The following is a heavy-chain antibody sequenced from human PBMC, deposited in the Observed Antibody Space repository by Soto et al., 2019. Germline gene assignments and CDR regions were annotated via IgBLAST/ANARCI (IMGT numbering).Heavy chain of an antibody. D-gene: IGHD6-19*01. CDR2: ISYDGSNK. CDR1: GFTFSSYG. V-gene: IGHV3-30*18. CDR3: AKDVSGWYPH. Sequence: GGSLRLSCAASGFTFSSYGMHWVRQAPGKGLEWVAVISYDGSNKYYADSVKGRFTISRDNSKNTLYLQMNSLRAEDTAVYYCAKDVSGWYPHWGQGTLVTVSS. J-gene: IGHJ4*02.